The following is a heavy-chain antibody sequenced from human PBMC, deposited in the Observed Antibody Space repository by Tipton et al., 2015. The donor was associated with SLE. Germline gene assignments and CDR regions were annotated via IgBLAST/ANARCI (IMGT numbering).Heavy chain of an antibody. V-gene: IGHV4-39*07. CDR2: IYYSGST. D-gene: IGHD2-21*01. CDR3: ARRSYCGGDCYRFDY. CDR1: GGSISSSSYY. J-gene: IGHJ4*02. Sequence: TLSLTCTVSGGSISSSSYYWGWIRQPPGKGLAWIGSIYYSGSTYYNPSLKSRVTISVDTSKNQFSLKLSSVTAADTAVYYCARRSYCGGDCYRFDYWGQGTLVTVSS.